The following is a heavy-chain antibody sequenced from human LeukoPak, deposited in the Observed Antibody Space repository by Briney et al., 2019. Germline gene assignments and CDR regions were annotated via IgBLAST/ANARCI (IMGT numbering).Heavy chain of an antibody. CDR2: IRYDGSNK. Sequence: GGSLRLSCAASGFTFSSYGMHWVRQAPGQGLEWVAFIRYDGSNKYYADSVKGRFTISRDNSKNTLYLQMNSLRAEDTAVYYCANSHLSSGWYGYYFDYWGQGTLVTVSS. J-gene: IGHJ4*02. CDR3: ANSHLSSGWYGYYFDY. D-gene: IGHD6-19*01. V-gene: IGHV3-30*02. CDR1: GFTFSSYG.